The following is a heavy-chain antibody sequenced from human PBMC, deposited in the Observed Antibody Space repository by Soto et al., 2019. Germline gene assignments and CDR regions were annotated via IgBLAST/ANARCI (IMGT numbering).Heavy chain of an antibody. J-gene: IGHJ4*02. Sequence: QLLLQESGPGLVKPSETLSLTCIVSGGSISSSSCYWGWIRRPPGKGLEWIGSIFDSGSTYYNPSLKSRVTISVDTSKNQSSLKLSSVTAADTAVYYCARRRDYGDRIFDYWGQGTLVTVSS. CDR3: ARRRDYGDRIFDY. D-gene: IGHD4-17*01. CDR2: IFDSGST. V-gene: IGHV4-39*01. CDR1: GGSISSSSCY.